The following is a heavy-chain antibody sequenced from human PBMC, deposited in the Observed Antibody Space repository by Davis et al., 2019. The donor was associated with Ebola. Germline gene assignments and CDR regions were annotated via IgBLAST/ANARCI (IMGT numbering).Heavy chain of an antibody. V-gene: IGHV1-8*01. J-gene: IGHJ4*02. Sequence: ASVKVSCKASGYTFSRNDISWMRQVSGQGLEWMGWISPGNGNSDYAQKFQGRLTLTRDTSTGTAYMELSGLRSEDTGIYYCARSSYTGYVTEWGLGTLVIVSS. CDR1: GYTFSRND. D-gene: IGHD2-2*03. CDR2: ISPGNGNS. CDR3: ARSSYTGYVTE.